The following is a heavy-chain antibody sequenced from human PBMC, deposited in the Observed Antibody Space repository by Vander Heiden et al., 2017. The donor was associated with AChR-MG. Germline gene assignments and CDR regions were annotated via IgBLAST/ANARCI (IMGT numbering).Heavy chain of an antibody. D-gene: IGHD3-3*01. CDR1: GGSISSYY. CDR2: IYPGGST. J-gene: IGHJ6*03. V-gene: IGHV4-59*01. CDR3: ARGSYYDFWKNYYYYYMDV. Sequence: QVQLQESGPGLVTPSETLSLTCTVSGGSISSYYWSWIRQPPGKGLEWIGYIYPGGSTNYNPSLKRRVTISVDTSENRFSLKLSSVTAADTAVYYCARGSYYDFWKNYYYYYMDVWGKGTTVTVSS.